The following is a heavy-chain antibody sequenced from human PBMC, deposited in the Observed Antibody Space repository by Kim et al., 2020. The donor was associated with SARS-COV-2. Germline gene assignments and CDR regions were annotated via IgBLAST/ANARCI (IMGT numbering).Heavy chain of an antibody. CDR1: GYTFTSYA. CDR2: INAGNGNT. D-gene: IGHD3-22*01. V-gene: IGHV1-3*01. J-gene: IGHJ6*02. CDR3: ARDYYYDSSGYYLFGMDV. Sequence: ASVKVSCKASGYTFTSYAMHWVRQAPGQRLEWMGWINAGNGNTKYSQKFQGRVTITRDTSASTAYMELSSLRSEDTAVYYCARDYYYDSSGYYLFGMDVWGQGTTVTVSS.